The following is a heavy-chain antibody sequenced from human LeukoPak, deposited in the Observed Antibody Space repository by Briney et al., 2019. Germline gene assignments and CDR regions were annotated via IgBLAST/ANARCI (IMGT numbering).Heavy chain of an antibody. CDR2: IYSDGSNP. Sequence: GGSLRLSCVASGFTFRSYWMHWVRQAPGKGLVWVSRIYSDGSNPTYADSVKGRFTISRDNAENTLCLQMNSLRAEDTAVYYCVRDSGNWIGNYYFDYWGQGSLVTVSS. CDR1: GFTFRSYW. CDR3: VRDSGNWIGNYYFDY. J-gene: IGHJ4*02. V-gene: IGHV3-74*03. D-gene: IGHD1-1*01.